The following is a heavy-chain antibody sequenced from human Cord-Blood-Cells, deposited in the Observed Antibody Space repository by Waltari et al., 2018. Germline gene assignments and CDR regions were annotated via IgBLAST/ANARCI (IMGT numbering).Heavy chain of an antibody. CDR1: GGSISSSSYY. J-gene: IGHJ3*02. V-gene: IGHV4-39*01. CDR2: IYYSGST. CDR3: ARRVGYCSSTSCYDAFDI. Sequence: QLQLQESGPGLVKPSETLSLTCTVSGGSISSSSYYWGWIRQPPGKGLEWIGSIYYSGSTYYNPSLKSRVTISVDTSKNQFSLKLSSVTAADTAVYYCARRVGYCSSTSCYDAFDIWGQGTMVTVS. D-gene: IGHD2-2*01.